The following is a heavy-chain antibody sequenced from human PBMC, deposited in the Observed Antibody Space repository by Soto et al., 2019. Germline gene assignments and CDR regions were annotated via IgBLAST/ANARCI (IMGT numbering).Heavy chain of an antibody. D-gene: IGHD3-9*01. CDR3: ARKGGYYDILTGYYSDAFDI. V-gene: IGHV1-8*01. Sequence: ASVKVSCKASGYTFTSYDINWVRQATGQGLESFVWMNPNSGNTGYAQNFQGRVTMTRNTSISTAYLELSSLRFEDTAVYYCARKGGYYDILTGYYSDAFDIWGQGTMVTVSS. J-gene: IGHJ3*02. CDR1: GYTFTSYD. CDR2: MNPNSGNT.